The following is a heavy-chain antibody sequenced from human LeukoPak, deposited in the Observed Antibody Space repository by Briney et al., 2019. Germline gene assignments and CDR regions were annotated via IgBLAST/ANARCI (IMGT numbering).Heavy chain of an antibody. CDR1: GGSISSYY. Sequence: PSETLPLTCTVSGGSISSYYWSWIRQPAGKGLEWIGRIYTSGSTNYNPSLKSRVTMSVDTSKNQLSLKLSSVTAADTAVYYCARGYDSSGYYYYFDYWGQGTLVTVSS. CDR3: ARGYDSSGYYYYFDY. J-gene: IGHJ4*02. CDR2: IYTSGST. D-gene: IGHD3-22*01. V-gene: IGHV4-4*07.